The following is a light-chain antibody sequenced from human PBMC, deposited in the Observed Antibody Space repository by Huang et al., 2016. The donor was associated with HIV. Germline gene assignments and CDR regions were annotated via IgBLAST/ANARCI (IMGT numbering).Light chain of an antibody. CDR2: DAS. Sequence: QLTQSPSSLSASIGDRVTIACRASHDINTYLAWYQQKPGRAPKLLIYDASTLQTGVPSRFRGFGSGTAFSLTITSLQPDDFAVHYCQQLSAYPLSFGPGTTVD. J-gene: IGKJ3*01. V-gene: IGKV1-9*01. CDR1: HDINTY. CDR3: QQLSAYPLS.